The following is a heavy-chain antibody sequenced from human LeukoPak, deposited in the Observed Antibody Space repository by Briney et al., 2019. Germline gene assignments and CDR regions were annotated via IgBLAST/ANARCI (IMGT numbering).Heavy chain of an antibody. Sequence: PSETLSLTWTVAGGSISNYYWSWVRQPPGKGLEWIGYIYTSGSTNYNPSPKSRVTISVHTSKNQFSPKLSSVTAADTAVYYCARTITIFGVVIKGWFDPWGQGTLVTVSS. CDR1: GGSISNYY. J-gene: IGHJ5*02. CDR2: IYTSGST. D-gene: IGHD3-3*01. V-gene: IGHV4-4*09. CDR3: ARTITIFGVVIKGWFDP.